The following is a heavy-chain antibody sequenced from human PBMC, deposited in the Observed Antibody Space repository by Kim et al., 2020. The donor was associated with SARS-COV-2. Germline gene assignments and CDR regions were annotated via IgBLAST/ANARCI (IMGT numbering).Heavy chain of an antibody. V-gene: IGHV4-31*02. CDR3: ARARTGTKHEYYYHGMDV. Sequence: KSRVTITVDTSKNQFSLKLSSVTAADTAVYYCARARTGTKHEYYYHGMDVWGQGTTVTVSS. J-gene: IGHJ6*02. D-gene: IGHD1-1*01.